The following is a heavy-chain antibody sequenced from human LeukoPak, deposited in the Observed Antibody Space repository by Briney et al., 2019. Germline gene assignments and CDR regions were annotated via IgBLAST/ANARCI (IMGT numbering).Heavy chain of an antibody. Sequence: PSETLSLTCTVSGGSISSYHWSWIRQPPGKGLEWIGYISYSGTTTYNPSLESRVTMSVDTSKNQFSLKLISVTAADTAVYYCARGTTVTTYADHWGQGTLVTASS. CDR1: GGSISSYH. CDR3: ARGTTVTTYADH. CDR2: ISYSGTT. D-gene: IGHD4-17*01. V-gene: IGHV4-59*01. J-gene: IGHJ4*02.